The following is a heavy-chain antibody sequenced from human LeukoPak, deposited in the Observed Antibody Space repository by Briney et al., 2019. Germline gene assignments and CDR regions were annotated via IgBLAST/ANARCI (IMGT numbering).Heavy chain of an antibody. Sequence: SETLSLTCTVHGGPISTYYWSWIRQPPGKGLEWNGYIHYRGSTNYNPSLKSRVTISVDTSKNQFSLKLSSVTAADTAVYYCARGRSSMVRGYYYSYMDVWGKGTTVTISS. J-gene: IGHJ6*03. CDR1: GGPISTYY. CDR2: IHYRGST. D-gene: IGHD3-10*01. V-gene: IGHV4-59*01. CDR3: ARGRSSMVRGYYYSYMDV.